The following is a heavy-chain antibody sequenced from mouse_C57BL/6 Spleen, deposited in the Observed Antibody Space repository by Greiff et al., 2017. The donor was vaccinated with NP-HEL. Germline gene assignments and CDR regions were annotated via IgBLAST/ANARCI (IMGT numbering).Heavy chain of an antibody. J-gene: IGHJ3*01. CDR3: ARRDDGYSWFAY. D-gene: IGHD2-3*01. CDR2: IYPGSGST. Sequence: QLQQPGAELVKPGASVKMSCKASGYTFTSYWITWVKQRPGQGLEWIGDIYPGSGSTNYNEKFKSKATLTVDTSSSTAYMQLSSLTSEDSAVYYCARRDDGYSWFAYWGQGTLVTVSA. CDR1: GYTFTSYW. V-gene: IGHV1-55*01.